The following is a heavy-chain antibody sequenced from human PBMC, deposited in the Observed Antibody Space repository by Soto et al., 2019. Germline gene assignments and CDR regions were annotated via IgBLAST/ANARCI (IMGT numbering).Heavy chain of an antibody. CDR1: GGSFSGYY. D-gene: IGHD3-10*01. Sequence: SETLSLTCAVYGGSFSGYYWSWIRQPPGKGLEWIGEINHSGSTNYNPSLKSRVTISVDTSKNQFSLKLSSVTAADTAVYYCASGGYGSGSYYNHRTYYFDYWGQGTLVTVSS. CDR3: ASGGYGSGSYYNHRTYYFDY. V-gene: IGHV4-34*01. J-gene: IGHJ4*02. CDR2: INHSGST.